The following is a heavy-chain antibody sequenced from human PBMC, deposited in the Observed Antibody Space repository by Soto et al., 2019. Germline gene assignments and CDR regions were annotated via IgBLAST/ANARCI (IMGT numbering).Heavy chain of an antibody. V-gene: IGHV3-53*01. D-gene: IGHD3-3*01. CDR1: GFTVSSNY. J-gene: IGHJ6*02. CDR2: IYSGGST. Sequence: GGSLRLSCAASGFTVSSNYMSWVRQAPGKGLEWASVIYSGGSTYYADSVKGRFTISRDNSKNTLYLQMNSLRAEDTAVYYCARAEAYYDFWSGYDYYYYGMDVWGQGTTVTV. CDR3: ARAEAYYDFWSGYDYYYYGMDV.